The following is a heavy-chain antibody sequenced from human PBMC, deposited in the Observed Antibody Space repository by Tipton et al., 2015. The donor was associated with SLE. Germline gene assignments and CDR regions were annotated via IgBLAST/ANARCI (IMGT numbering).Heavy chain of an antibody. V-gene: IGHV1-18*01. D-gene: IGHD6-13*01. CDR1: GYTFSSYG. CDR3: AGGGGGQQLSIFDS. Sequence: QSGPEVKKPGASVKVSCKASGYTFSSYGISWVRQAPGQGLEWMGWINTYNVNTNYAQKLQDRVTMTTDTSTSTAYMELRSLRSDDTAVYYWAGGGGGQQLSIFDSWGQGTLVTVSS. J-gene: IGHJ4*02. CDR2: INTYNVNT.